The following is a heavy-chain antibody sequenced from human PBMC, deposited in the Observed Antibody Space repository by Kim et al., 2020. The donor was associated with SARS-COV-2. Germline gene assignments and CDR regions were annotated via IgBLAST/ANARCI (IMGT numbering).Heavy chain of an antibody. CDR1: GGSVSSGSYY. CDR2: IYYSGST. Sequence: SETLSLTCTVSGGSVSSGSYYWSWIRQPPGKGLEWIGYIYYSGSTNYNPSLKSRVTISVDTSKNQFFLKLSSVTAADTAVYYCASNCGGDCYEYYFDYWGQGTLVTVSS. J-gene: IGHJ4*02. CDR3: ASNCGGDCYEYYFDY. D-gene: IGHD2-21*02. V-gene: IGHV4-61*01.